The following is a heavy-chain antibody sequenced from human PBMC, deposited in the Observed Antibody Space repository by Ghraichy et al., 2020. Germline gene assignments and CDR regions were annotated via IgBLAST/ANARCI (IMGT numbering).Heavy chain of an antibody. CDR3: ARHVADSSWYSYYFDY. D-gene: IGHD3-22*01. V-gene: IGHV4-39*01. CDR1: GGSISRSSYY. CDR2: IYYSGST. J-gene: IGHJ4*02. Sequence: ESLNISCTVSGGSISRSSYYWGWIRQPPGKGLEWIGSIYYSGSTFRNPSLKSRVTISVDTSKNQFSLRLTSVTAADTAVYYCARHVADSSWYSYYFDYWGQGTLVTVSS.